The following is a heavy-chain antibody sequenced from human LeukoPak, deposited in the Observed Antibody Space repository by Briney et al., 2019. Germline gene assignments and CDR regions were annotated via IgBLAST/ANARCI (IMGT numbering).Heavy chain of an antibody. J-gene: IGHJ4*02. CDR3: ARDRLTSGSYFFDY. V-gene: IGHV3-48*01. D-gene: IGHD1-26*01. CDR2: ISGRSSTI. Sequence: GSLGLSCAASAFPFNDYSMNWVRPAPGKGLEWISYISGRSSTIYYADSVRGRFTISRDNAKNSMYLQMNSLRAEDTAVYYCARDRLTSGSYFFDYWGQGTLVTVSS. CDR1: AFPFNDYS.